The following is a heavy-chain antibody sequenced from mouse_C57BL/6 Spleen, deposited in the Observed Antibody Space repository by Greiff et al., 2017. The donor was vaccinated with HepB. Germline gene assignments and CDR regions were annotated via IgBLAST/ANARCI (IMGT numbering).Heavy chain of an antibody. J-gene: IGHJ3*01. CDR2: IYPSDSET. V-gene: IGHV1-61*01. CDR1: GYTFTSYW. CDR3: ARSDGSSPWFAY. Sequence: QVQLKQPGAELVRPGSSVKLSCKASGYTFTSYWMDWVKQRPGQGLEWIGNIYPSDSETHYNQKFKDKATLTVDKSSSTAYMQLSSLTSEDSAVYYCARSDGSSPWFAYWGQGTLVTVSA. D-gene: IGHD1-1*01.